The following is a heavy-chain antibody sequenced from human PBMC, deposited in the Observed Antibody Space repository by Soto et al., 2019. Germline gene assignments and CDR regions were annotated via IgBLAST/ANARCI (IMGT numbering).Heavy chain of an antibody. V-gene: IGHV1-18*01. CDR3: ARDPSHLSNYYYYMDV. CDR1: GYTFTSYG. Sequence: GASVKVSCKASGYTFTSYGISWVRQAPGQGLEWMGWISAYNGNTNYAQKLQGRVTMTTDTSTSTAYMELRSLRSDDTAVYYCARDPSHLSNYYYYMDVWGKGTTVTVSS. J-gene: IGHJ6*03. CDR2: ISAYNGNT.